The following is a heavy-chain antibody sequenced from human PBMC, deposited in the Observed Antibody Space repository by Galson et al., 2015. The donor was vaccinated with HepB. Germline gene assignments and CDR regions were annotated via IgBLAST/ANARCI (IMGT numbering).Heavy chain of an antibody. CDR1: GFTVSSYH. Sequence: SLRLSCAASGFTVSSYHMSWVRQAPGKGLEWVSIIYTGGSTYYADSVKGRSTISRDNSKNTLSLQMNSLRAEDTAVYYCVESSSGYNFVYWGQGTLVTVSS. CDR3: VESSSGYNFVY. V-gene: IGHV3-53*01. CDR2: IYTGGST. D-gene: IGHD5-12*01. J-gene: IGHJ4*02.